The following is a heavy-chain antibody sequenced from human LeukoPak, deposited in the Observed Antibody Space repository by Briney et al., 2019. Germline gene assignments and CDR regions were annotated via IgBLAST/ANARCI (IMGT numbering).Heavy chain of an antibody. CDR3: ERAGEYRFDY. CDR2: ICPDGTVT. D-gene: IGHD3-10*01. CDR1: GFTFSSYW. V-gene: IGHV3-74*01. Sequence: GGSLRLSCAASGFTFSSYWMHWVRQAPGKGPMWVSRICPDGTVTNYADSVKARFIISRDNARNTLYLQMNSLGAEDTAVYYCERAGEYRFDYWGQGTLVTVSS. J-gene: IGHJ4*02.